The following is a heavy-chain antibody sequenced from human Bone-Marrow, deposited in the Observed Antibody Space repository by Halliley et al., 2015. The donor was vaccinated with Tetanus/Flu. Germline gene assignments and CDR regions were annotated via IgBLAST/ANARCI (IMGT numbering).Heavy chain of an antibody. Sequence: CAASGFIFSGYGMHWVRQAPGKGLEWVAVIWFDGTKKYYADSVKGRFTISRDNSKNTLYLQMNSLRADDTAVYWCARVAGTAVTTYNWFDPWGQGTLVTVSS. CDR1: GFIFSGYG. V-gene: IGHV3-33*01. CDR2: IWFDGTKK. D-gene: IGHD4-17*01. J-gene: IGHJ5*02. CDR3: ARVAGTAVTTYNWFDP.